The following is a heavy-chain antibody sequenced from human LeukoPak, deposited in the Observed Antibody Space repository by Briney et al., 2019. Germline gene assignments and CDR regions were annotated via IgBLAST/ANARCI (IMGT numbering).Heavy chain of an antibody. CDR1: GFTFTSSA. J-gene: IGHJ1*01. D-gene: IGHD6-19*01. CDR3: VAWEEGIAVADHMTRLFQH. V-gene: IGHV1-58*01. Sequence: ASVKVSCKASGFTFTSSAVRWVRQARGQRLEWIGWIVVGSGNTNYAQKFQERVTITRDTSTSTVYMELSSLRSEDTAVYYCVAWEEGIAVADHMTRLFQHWGQGTLVTVSS. CDR2: IVVGSGNT.